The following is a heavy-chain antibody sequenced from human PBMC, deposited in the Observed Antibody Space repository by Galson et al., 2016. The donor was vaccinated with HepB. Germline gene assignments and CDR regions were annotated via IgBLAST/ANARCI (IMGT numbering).Heavy chain of an antibody. V-gene: IGHV3-23*01. CDR1: GFIFKDYA. D-gene: IGHD3-22*01. CDR3: ARWGYYDGSGYYFGQDS. J-gene: IGHJ4*02. Sequence: SLRLSCAASGFIFKDYAMHWVRQAPGKGLEWVSGISAAGGNTYYADSVKGRVTISRDNSKKMLYLQMNSLRGEDTAVYFCARWGYYDGSGYYFGQDSWGQGTLVTVSS. CDR2: ISAAGGNT.